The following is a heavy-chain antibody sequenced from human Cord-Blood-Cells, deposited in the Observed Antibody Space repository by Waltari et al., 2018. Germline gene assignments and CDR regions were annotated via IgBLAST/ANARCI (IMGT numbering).Heavy chain of an antibody. Sequence: QVQLVQSGAEVKKPGSSVKVSCKASGGTFSSYAMSWVRPAPGQGLEWMEASTPSFGTAHHAQKFQGRVTMTAADSTGTVYVGLRSMRSEDTAVYYCARLVVAMYCIDDSGQGSLATVS. CDR1: GGTFSSYA. J-gene: IGHJ4*02. D-gene: IGHD1-26*01. CDR3: ARLVVAMYCIDD. CDR2: STPSFGTA. V-gene: IGHV1-69*01.